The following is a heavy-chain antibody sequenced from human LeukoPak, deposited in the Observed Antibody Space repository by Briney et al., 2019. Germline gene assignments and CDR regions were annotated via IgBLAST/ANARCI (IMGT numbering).Heavy chain of an antibody. CDR1: GYSISSGYY. CDR2: IYTTGST. J-gene: IGHJ5*02. D-gene: IGHD5-24*01. Sequence: SETLSLTCTVSGYSISSGYYWAWIRQPAGKGLECIGRIYTTGSTNYNPSLKSRVTLSLDTSKNQFSLKLTSVTAADTAVYYCVRALTPNYPEDCFDPWGQGTLVTVSS. CDR3: VRALTPNYPEDCFDP. V-gene: IGHV4-4*07.